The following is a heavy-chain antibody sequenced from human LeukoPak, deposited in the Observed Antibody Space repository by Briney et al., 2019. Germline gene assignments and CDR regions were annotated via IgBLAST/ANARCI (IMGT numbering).Heavy chain of an antibody. V-gene: IGHV3-33*01. J-gene: IGHJ4*02. CDR3: ARGCDGSPGCYIIDN. Sequence: PGRSLRLSCEASGFTFSSHGMHWVRQAPGKGLEWVGVIWNDGSDKYYVDSVKGRFTVSRDNSKNTLYLQMDSLRAEDTAVYYCARGCDGSPGCYIIDNWGQGTLVTVSS. CDR1: GFTFSSHG. CDR2: IWNDGSDK. D-gene: IGHD3-16*02.